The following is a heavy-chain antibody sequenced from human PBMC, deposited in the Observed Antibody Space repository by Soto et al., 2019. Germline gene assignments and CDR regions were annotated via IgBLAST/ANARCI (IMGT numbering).Heavy chain of an antibody. J-gene: IGHJ3*02. V-gene: IGHV4-59*01. CDR2: IYDSGST. Sequence: KASEPLSLPCPAPGGSISSYYWSWIRQPPGKGLEWIGYIYDSGSTNYNPSLKSRVTISVDTSKNQFSLKLSSVTAADTAVYYCARDPKGWHDAFDIWGQGTMVTVSS. CDR1: GGSISSYY. D-gene: IGHD6-19*01. CDR3: ARDPKGWHDAFDI.